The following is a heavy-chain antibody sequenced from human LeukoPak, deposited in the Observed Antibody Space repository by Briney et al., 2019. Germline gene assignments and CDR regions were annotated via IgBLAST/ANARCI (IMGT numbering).Heavy chain of an antibody. Sequence: AASVKVSCTASGYTFTSYGISWVRQAPGQGLEWMGWISAYNGNTNYAQKLQGRVTMTTDTSTSTAYMELRSLRSDDTAVYYCAREVTIFGADYWGQGTLVTVSS. CDR1: GYTFTSYG. J-gene: IGHJ4*02. V-gene: IGHV1-18*01. D-gene: IGHD3-3*01. CDR2: ISAYNGNT. CDR3: AREVTIFGADY.